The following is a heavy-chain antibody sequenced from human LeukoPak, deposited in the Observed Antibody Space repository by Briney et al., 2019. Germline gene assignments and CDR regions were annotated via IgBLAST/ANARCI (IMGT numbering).Heavy chain of an antibody. Sequence: PGGSLRLSCAASGFSVSDNYMNWVRQTPGKGLEWVSLMYVGGNTYYSDSVKGRFTMSRDISKDTVYLRMNSLRPEDTAIYYCARDPALGYYNMDVWGQGTTVIVSS. J-gene: IGHJ6*03. D-gene: IGHD2-2*01. CDR1: GFSVSDNY. CDR3: ARDPALGYYNMDV. V-gene: IGHV3-53*01. CDR2: MYVGGNT.